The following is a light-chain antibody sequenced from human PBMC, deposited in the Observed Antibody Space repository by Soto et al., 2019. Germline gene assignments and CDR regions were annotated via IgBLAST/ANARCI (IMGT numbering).Light chain of an antibody. Sequence: DIQMTQSPSSLSASVGDRVTITCRASQSSSSYLNWYQQKPGKAPKLLIYAASSLQSGVPSRFSGSGSAADFTLTISSLQPDDFATYYGQESYSTPRTFGQGTKVDIK. CDR1: QSSSSY. J-gene: IGKJ1*01. CDR2: AAS. CDR3: QESYSTPRT. V-gene: IGKV1-39*01.